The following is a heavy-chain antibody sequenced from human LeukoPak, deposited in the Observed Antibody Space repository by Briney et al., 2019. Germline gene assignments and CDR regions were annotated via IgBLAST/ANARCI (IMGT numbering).Heavy chain of an antibody. Sequence: PSETLSLTCTVSGVSISSYYWSWIRQPPGKGLEWIGYIYCSGSTNYNPSLKSRVTISVDTSKNQFSLKLSSVTAADTAVYYCARARFGSGSSYFDYWGQGTLVTVSS. J-gene: IGHJ4*02. V-gene: IGHV4-59*01. CDR2: IYCSGST. CDR3: ARARFGSGSSYFDY. CDR1: GVSISSYY. D-gene: IGHD1-26*01.